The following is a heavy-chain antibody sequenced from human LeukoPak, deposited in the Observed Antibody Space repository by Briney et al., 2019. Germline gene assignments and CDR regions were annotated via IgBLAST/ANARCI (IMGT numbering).Heavy chain of an antibody. CDR2: ISTYNGNT. J-gene: IGHJ5*02. Sequence: GASVKVSCKASGYTFTSYGISWVRQAPGQGLEWMGWISTYNGNTNYAQKLQGRVTMTTDTSTSTAYMELRSLRSDDTAVYYCARDPIVATIRSTLPPNWFDPWGQGTLVTVSS. V-gene: IGHV1-18*01. D-gene: IGHD5-12*01. CDR1: GYTFTSYG. CDR3: ARDPIVATIRSTLPPNWFDP.